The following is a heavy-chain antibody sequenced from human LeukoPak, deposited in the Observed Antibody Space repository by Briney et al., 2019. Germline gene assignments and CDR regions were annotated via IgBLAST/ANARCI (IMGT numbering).Heavy chain of an antibody. D-gene: IGHD3-9*01. Sequence: GGSLRLSCAASGFTFSSYWMSWVRQAPGKGLEWVANIKQDGSEKYYVDSVKGRFTISRDNAKNSLYLQMNSLRAEDTAVYYCGREGKRLDWSLLAAGYFDYWGQGTLVTVSS. CDR3: GREGKRLDWSLLAAGYFDY. CDR1: GFTFSSYW. V-gene: IGHV3-7*01. CDR2: IKQDGSEK. J-gene: IGHJ4*02.